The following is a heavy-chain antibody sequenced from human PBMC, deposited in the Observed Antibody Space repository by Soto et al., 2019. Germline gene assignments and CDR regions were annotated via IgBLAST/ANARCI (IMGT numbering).Heavy chain of an antibody. CDR1: GFKFSNYA. D-gene: IGHD3-16*01. J-gene: IGHJ4*02. CDR2: ISATGGGT. Sequence: PWGSLRLSCAASGFKFSNYAIIWCRHSPFKGLEWVSLISATGGGTYYADSVKGRFTISRDNSHNTLYLQVHSLTAEDTAVYYCAKDRRAGGNSAFYFDFWGQGAQVTVSS. V-gene: IGHV3-23*01. CDR3: AKDRRAGGNSAFYFDF.